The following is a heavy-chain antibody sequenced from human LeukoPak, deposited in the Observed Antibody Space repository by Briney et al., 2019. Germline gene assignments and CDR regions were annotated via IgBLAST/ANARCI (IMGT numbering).Heavy chain of an antibody. J-gene: IGHJ5*02. Sequence: ETLSPTCTVSGGSIRSSSYYWAWIRQPPGKGLEWIATGHYSGSTFYNPSLKSRLTLSIDTSKNLFSLQVTSVTAADTAMYYCVRGQGAFGGYEWANWFDPWGQGTLVTVSS. CDR1: GGSIRSSSYY. D-gene: IGHD5-12*01. CDR2: GHYSGST. V-gene: IGHV4-39*02. CDR3: VRGQGAFGGYEWANWFDP.